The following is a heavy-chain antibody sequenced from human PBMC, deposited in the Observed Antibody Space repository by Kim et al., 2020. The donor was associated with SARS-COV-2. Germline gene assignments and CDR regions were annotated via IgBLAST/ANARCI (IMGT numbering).Heavy chain of an antibody. V-gene: IGHV7-4-1*02. D-gene: IGHD3-3*01. J-gene: IGHJ6*02. Sequence: ASVKVSCKASGYTFTSYAMNWVRQAPGQGLEWMGWINTNTGNPTYAQGFTGRFVFSLDTSVSTAYLQISSLKAEDTAVYYCARVVPGYDFWSGYSAPYYYYYGMDVWGQGTTVTVSS. CDR1: GYTFTSYA. CDR2: INTNTGNP. CDR3: ARVVPGYDFWSGYSAPYYYYYGMDV.